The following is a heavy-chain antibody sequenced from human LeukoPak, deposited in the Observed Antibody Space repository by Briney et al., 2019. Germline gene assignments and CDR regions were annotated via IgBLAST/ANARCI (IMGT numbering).Heavy chain of an antibody. V-gene: IGHV4-61*02. CDR3: TRSRERYCTSGSCYIDLQAR. CDR2: MYTSGST. J-gene: IGHJ4*02. CDR1: GGSISSGYYC. D-gene: IGHD2-2*02. Sequence: MSSETLSLTCTVSGGSISSGYYCWSWIRQPAGKGLEWIGRMYTSGSTEYNPSLNSRVTISVDTSKNQFSLKLSSVTAADTAVYYCTRSRERYCTSGSCYIDLQARWGQGTLVTVSS.